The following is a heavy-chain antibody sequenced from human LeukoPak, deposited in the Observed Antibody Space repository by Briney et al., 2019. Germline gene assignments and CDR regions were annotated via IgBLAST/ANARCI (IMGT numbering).Heavy chain of an antibody. CDR2: IKQDGSEK. J-gene: IGHJ4*02. V-gene: IGHV3-7*01. Sequence: GGSLRLSCAASGFRLSTYWVSWVRQAPGKGLEWVANIKQDGSEKCYVDSVKGRFTISRDNGKNSLYLQMNSLRAEDTAVYYCARDGKSAALDYWGQGTLVTVSS. D-gene: IGHD6-13*01. CDR3: ARDGKSAALDY. CDR1: GFRLSTYW.